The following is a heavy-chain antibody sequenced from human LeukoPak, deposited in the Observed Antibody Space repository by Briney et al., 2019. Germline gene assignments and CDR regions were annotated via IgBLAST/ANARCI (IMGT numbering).Heavy chain of an antibody. D-gene: IGHD6-19*01. V-gene: IGHV1-69*13. CDR1: GGTFSSYA. CDR3: ARGVAVAGGPRDYYYYGMDV. J-gene: IGHJ6*02. Sequence: SVKVSCKASGGTFSSYAIRWVRQAPGQGLEWMGGIIPIFGTANYAQKFQGRVTITADESTSTAYMELSSLRSEDTAVYYCARGVAVAGGPRDYYYYGMDVWGQGTTVTVSS. CDR2: IIPIFGTA.